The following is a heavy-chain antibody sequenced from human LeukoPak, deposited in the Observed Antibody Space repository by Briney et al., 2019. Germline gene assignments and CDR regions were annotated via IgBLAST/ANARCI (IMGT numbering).Heavy chain of an antibody. CDR3: ARARGRTTRH. CDR2: ISSSSYI. CDR1: GFTFSSYS. D-gene: IGHD2/OR15-2a*01. J-gene: IGHJ4*02. V-gene: IGHV3-21*01. Sequence: GGSLRLSCAASGFTFSSYSMNWVRQAPGKGLEWVSSISSSSYIYYADSVKGRFTISRDNAKNSLYLQMNSLRAEETAVYYCARARGRTTRHWGQGTLVTVSS.